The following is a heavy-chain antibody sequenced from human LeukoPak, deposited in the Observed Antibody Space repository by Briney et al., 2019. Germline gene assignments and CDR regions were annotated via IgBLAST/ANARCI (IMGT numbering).Heavy chain of an antibody. J-gene: IGHJ4*02. V-gene: IGHV3-48*02. CDR2: ISSSSSTI. CDR3: ARDRITGFDY. D-gene: IGHD1-14*01. Sequence: GGSLSRSFAASGFTFSSYTMNWVRQAPGKGLEWVSYISSSSSTIYYADSVKGRFTISRDNAKNSLYLQMNSLRDEDTAVYYCARDRITGFDYWGQGTLVTVSS. CDR1: GFTFSSYT.